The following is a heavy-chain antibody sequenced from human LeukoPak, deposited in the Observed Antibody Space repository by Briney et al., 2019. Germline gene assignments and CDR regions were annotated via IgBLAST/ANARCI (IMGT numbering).Heavy chain of an antibody. J-gene: IGHJ4*02. V-gene: IGHV4-34*01. Sequence: SETLSLTCAVYGGTFSGYYWSWIRQPPGKGLEWIGEINHSGSTNYNPSLKSRVTISVDTSKNQFSLKLSSVTAAETAVYYCARRGPNGVLNYFDYWGQGTLVTVSS. CDR2: INHSGST. D-gene: IGHD3-10*01. CDR1: GGTFSGYY. CDR3: ARRGPNGVLNYFDY.